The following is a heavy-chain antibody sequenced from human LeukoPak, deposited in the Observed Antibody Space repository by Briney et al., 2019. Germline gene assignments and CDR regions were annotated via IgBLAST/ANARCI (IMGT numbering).Heavy chain of an antibody. V-gene: IGHV3-30-3*01. CDR3: ARDLYYYGSGSYPDY. CDR1: GFTFSSYA. J-gene: IGHJ4*02. CDR2: ISYDGSNK. D-gene: IGHD3-10*01. Sequence: GRSLRLSCAASGFTFSSYAMHWVRQAPGKGLEWVAVISYDGSNKYYADSVKGRFTISRDNSKNTLYLQMNSLRAEDTAVYYCARDLYYYGSGSYPDYWGQGTLVTVSS.